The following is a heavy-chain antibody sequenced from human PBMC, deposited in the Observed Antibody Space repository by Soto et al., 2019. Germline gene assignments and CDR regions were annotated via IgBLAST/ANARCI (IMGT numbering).Heavy chain of an antibody. CDR2: IIPILGIA. CDR1: GGTFSSYT. CDR3: ARDVGYCSGGSCYSLSYYYYGMDV. Sequence: QVQLVQSGAEVKKPGSSVKVSCKASGGTFSSYTISWVRQAPGQGLEWMGRIIPILGIANYAQKFQGRVTITADKSTSTAYMGLSRLRSEDTAVYYCARDVGYCSGGSCYSLSYYYYGMDVWGQGTTVTVSS. J-gene: IGHJ6*02. V-gene: IGHV1-69*08. D-gene: IGHD2-15*01.